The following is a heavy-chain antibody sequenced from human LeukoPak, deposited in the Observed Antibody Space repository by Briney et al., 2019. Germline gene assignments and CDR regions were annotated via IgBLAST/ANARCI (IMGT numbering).Heavy chain of an antibody. Sequence: GGSLRLSCAASGFTFSGSAMHWVRQASGKGLEWVGRIRSKANSYATAYAASVKGRFTISRDDSKNTAHLQMNSLKTEDTAVYYCARSGYCGAGTCYSDYFDYWGLGTLVTVSS. V-gene: IGHV3-73*01. CDR1: GFTFSGSA. CDR3: ARSGYCGAGTCYSDYFDY. D-gene: IGHD2-15*01. CDR2: IRSKANSYAT. J-gene: IGHJ4*02.